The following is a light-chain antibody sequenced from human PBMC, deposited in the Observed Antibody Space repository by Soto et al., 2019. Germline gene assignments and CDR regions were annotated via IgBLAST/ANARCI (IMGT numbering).Light chain of an antibody. CDR2: GAS. CDR3: QQYGSSPYH. J-gene: IGKJ5*01. CDR1: QSVSSSY. V-gene: IGKV3-20*01. Sequence: EIVFTQSPCTLSLSPGERATLSCRASQSVSSSYLAWYQQKPGQAPRLLIYGASSRATGIPDRFSGSVSGTGFTLTISRLEPEDFAVYYCQQYGSSPYHFGQGTRLEIK.